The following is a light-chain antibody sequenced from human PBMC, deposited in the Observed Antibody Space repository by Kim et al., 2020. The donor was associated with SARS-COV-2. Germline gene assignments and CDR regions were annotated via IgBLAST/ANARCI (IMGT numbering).Light chain of an antibody. Sequence: EVVLTQSPATLSVSPGERVTRTCRSHESISTNLAWYQQKPGQAPRLLIYAVSARATDIPARFSGSGSETEVTLSISSVQSGDSAVYYCQQYDYWRTFGQGTKVDIK. CDR1: ESISTN. CDR3: QQYDYWRT. CDR2: AVS. J-gene: IGKJ1*01. V-gene: IGKV3-15*01.